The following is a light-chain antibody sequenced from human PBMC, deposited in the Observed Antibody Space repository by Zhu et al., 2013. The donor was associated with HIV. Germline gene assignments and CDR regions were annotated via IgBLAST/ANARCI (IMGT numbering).Light chain of an antibody. CDR3: QQYGSSPGT. J-gene: IGKJ1*01. Sequence: EIVMTQSPATLSVSPGERATLSCRASQSVSSSYLVWYQQKPGQAPRLLIYGASSRATGIPDRFSGSGSGTDFTLTISRLEPEDYAVYYCQQYGSSPGTFGQGTKVEIK. V-gene: IGKV3-20*01. CDR2: GAS. CDR1: QSVSSSY.